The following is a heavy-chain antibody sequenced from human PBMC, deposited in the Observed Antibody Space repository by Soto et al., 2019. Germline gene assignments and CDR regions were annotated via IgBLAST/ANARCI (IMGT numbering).Heavy chain of an antibody. CDR2: THHSRGT. Sequence: PSETLSLTCAVSGNSIIGTHWWSWVRRPPGKGLEFIGETHHSRGTNYNPSLRSRVTMSLDKSKNQLSLILYSVTAADTGVYYCARYSAASGTYYFDYWGKGTLVAVS. J-gene: IGHJ4*01. CDR1: GNSIIGTHW. D-gene: IGHD6-13*01. V-gene: IGHV4-4*02. CDR3: ARYSAASGTYYFDY.